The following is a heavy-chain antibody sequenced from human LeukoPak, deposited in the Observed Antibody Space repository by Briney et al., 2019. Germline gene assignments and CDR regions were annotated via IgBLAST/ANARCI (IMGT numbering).Heavy chain of an antibody. J-gene: IGHJ4*02. Sequence: GASVKVSCKASGHTFTSYGISWVRQATGQGLEWMGWMNPNSGNTGYAQKFQGRVTMTRNTSISTAYMELSSLRSEDTAVYYCARGTYYDILTAVDYWGQGTLVTVSS. CDR1: GHTFTSYG. D-gene: IGHD3-9*01. V-gene: IGHV1-8*02. CDR3: ARGTYYDILTAVDY. CDR2: MNPNSGNT.